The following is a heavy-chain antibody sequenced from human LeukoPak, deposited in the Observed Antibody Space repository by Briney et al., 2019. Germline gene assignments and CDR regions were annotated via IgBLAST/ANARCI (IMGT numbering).Heavy chain of an antibody. CDR2: IFSSGNT. CDR3: ARVGGSGMMGVDY. J-gene: IGHJ4*02. CDR1: GGSISSSSHY. V-gene: IGHV4-39*01. D-gene: IGHD3-10*01. Sequence: SETLSLTCTVSGGSISSSSHYWAWIRQPPGKGLEWIGSIFSSGNTHYNSSLKSRVTISVDTSKNQFSLKLSSVTAADTAVYYCARVGGSGMMGVDYWGQGTLVTVSS.